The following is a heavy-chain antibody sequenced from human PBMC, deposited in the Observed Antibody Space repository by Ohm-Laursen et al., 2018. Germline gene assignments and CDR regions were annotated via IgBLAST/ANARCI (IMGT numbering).Heavy chain of an antibody. CDR2: INHDGSDI. CDR3: GHGLGWIFDF. D-gene: IGHD5-12*01. V-gene: IGHV3-7*01. CDR1: GFTFSNHW. Sequence: GSLRLSCTASGFTFSNHWMTWVRQAPGKGLEWIANINHDGSDIQYLGSVEGRFTISRDNAKNSLYLQMNSLRAEDTAVYYCGHGLGWIFDFWGQGTLVTVSS. J-gene: IGHJ4*02.